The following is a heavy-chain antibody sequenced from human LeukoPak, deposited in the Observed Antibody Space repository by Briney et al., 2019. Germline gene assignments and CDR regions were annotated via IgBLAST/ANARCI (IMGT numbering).Heavy chain of an antibody. J-gene: IGHJ5*02. CDR2: ISYDGSNK. D-gene: IGHD2-21*02. V-gene: IGHV3-30*18. Sequence: PGGSLRLSCAASGFTFSSYGMHWVHQAPGKGLEWVAVISYDGSNKYYADSVKGRFTISRDNSKNTLYLQMNSLRAEDTAVYYCAKDPNSYCGGDCYSGWFDPWGQGTLVTVSS. CDR1: GFTFSSYG. CDR3: AKDPNSYCGGDCYSGWFDP.